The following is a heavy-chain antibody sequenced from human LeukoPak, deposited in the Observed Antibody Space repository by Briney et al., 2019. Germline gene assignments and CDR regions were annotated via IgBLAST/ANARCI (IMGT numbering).Heavy chain of an antibody. CDR1: GGSSSGYY. CDR3: AGRHYDSSGYPVDDAFDI. J-gene: IGHJ3*02. Sequence: SETLSLTCAVYGGSSSGYYWSWICQPPGKGLEWIGEINDSGRTNYNPSLKSRVTISVHTSKNQFSLKLSSVTAADTAVYYCAGRHYDSSGYPVDDAFDIWGQGTMVTVSS. D-gene: IGHD3-22*01. CDR2: INDSGRT. V-gene: IGHV4-34*01.